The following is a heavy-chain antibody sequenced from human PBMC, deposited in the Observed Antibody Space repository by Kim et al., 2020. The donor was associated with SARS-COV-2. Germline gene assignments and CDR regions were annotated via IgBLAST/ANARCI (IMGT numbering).Heavy chain of an antibody. CDR2: ISTNGGSK. Sequence: GGSLRLSCSASGFTFSSYAMHWVRQAPGKGLEYVSGISTNGGSKYYADSVKDRFIISRDNSRNMLNLQMSSLRSEDTAVYYCVEERTSGWYAFDYWGQGTLVTVSS. D-gene: IGHD6-19*01. CDR1: GFTFSSYA. J-gene: IGHJ4*02. CDR3: VEERTSGWYAFDY. V-gene: IGHV3-64D*06.